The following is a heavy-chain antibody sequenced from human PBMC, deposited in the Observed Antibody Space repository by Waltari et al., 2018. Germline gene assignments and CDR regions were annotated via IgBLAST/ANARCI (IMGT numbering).Heavy chain of an antibody. CDR1: GGSFSGYY. Sequence: VKLQQCGAGLLKPWETLSLTCAVYGGSFSGYYWSWIRQATGKGLEWIGEINHSGSTNYNPSLKSRVTISVDTSKNQFSLKLSSVTAADTAVYYCARGTDITMVRGVIIMSWFDPWGQGTLVTVSS. D-gene: IGHD3-10*01. CDR3: ARGTDITMVRGVIIMSWFDP. V-gene: IGHV4-34*01. CDR2: INHSGST. J-gene: IGHJ5*02.